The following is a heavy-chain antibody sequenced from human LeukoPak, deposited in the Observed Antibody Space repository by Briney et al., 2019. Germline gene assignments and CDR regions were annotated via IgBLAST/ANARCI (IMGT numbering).Heavy chain of an antibody. CDR3: ATWSGYHHVY. CDR1: GFTFSSYG. Sequence: GGSLRLSCAASGFTFSSYGMHWVRQAPGKGLEYVSAINSNGYSTYYANSIKGRFTISRDNSKNTLYLQMGSLRADDMAVYYCATWSGYHHVYWGQGTLVTVSS. CDR2: INSNGYST. D-gene: IGHD3-3*01. J-gene: IGHJ4*02. V-gene: IGHV3-64*01.